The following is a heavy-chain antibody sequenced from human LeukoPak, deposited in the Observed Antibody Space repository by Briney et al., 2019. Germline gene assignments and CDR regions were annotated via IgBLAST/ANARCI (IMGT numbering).Heavy chain of an antibody. V-gene: IGHV3-48*01. CDR2: ITFTSSTI. CDR1: GFTFSSYE. J-gene: IGHJ6*03. Sequence: GGSLRLSCAASGFTFSSYEMNWVRQAPGKGLEWVSYITFTSSTIHYADSVKGQFTISRDNAKSSLYLQMNSLRADDTAVYYCARDGGGYSYGREDYYYYYMAVWGKGTTVTVSS. D-gene: IGHD5-18*01. CDR3: ARDGGGYSYGREDYYYYYMAV.